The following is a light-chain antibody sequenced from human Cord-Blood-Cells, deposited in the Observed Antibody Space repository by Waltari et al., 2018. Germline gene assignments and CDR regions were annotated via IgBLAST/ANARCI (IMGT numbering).Light chain of an antibody. CDR2: AAS. CDR3: QQSYSTWT. Sequence: DIQMTQSPSSLSASVGDRVTNTCRASQSISSYLNWYQQKPGKAPKLLIYAASSVQSGVPSRFSGSGSGTDFTLTISSLQPEDFATYYCQQSYSTWTFGQGTKVEIK. CDR1: QSISSY. J-gene: IGKJ1*01. V-gene: IGKV1-39*01.